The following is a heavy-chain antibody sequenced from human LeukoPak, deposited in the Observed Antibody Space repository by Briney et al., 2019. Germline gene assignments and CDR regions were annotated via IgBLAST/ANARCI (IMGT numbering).Heavy chain of an antibody. CDR1: GFTFSSYS. D-gene: IGHD2-2*01. J-gene: IGHJ4*02. CDR3: ARLYCSSTSCSDY. V-gene: IGHV3-21*01. CDR2: IFSSSSYI. Sequence: PGGSLRLSCAASGFTFSSYSMNWVRQHPGEGLEWLSSIFSSSSYIYYADSVKGRFTISRDNAKNSLYLQMNSLRPEDTAVYYCARLYCSSTSCSDYWGQGTLVTVSS.